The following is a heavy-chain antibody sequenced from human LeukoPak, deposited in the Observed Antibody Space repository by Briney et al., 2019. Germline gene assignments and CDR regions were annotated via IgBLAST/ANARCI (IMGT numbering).Heavy chain of an antibody. CDR2: ISGSGGST. CDR3: AKELDRSGYFDD. CDR1: GFTFSNYD. J-gene: IGHJ4*02. D-gene: IGHD3-22*01. Sequence: TGGSLRLSCAASGFTFSNYDMSWVRQAPGKGLEWVSGISGSGGSTYHADSVKGRFTISRDNSKNTLYLQMNSLRAEHTAVYYCAKELDRSGYFDDWGQGTLVTASS. V-gene: IGHV3-23*01.